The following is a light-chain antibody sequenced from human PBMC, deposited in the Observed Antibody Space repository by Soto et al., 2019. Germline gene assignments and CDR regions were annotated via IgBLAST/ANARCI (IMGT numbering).Light chain of an antibody. CDR3: QQSYSKWT. V-gene: IGKV1-39*01. CDR2: AAS. J-gene: IGKJ1*01. Sequence: DIQMTQSPSSLSASVGDRVTITCRAKESVSSYVNWYQQKPGKDPKLLIYAASSLQSGVPARFSGSGSVTDFTLTISGLQPEEFATYYCQQSYSKWTFGQGTKVEIK. CDR1: ESVSSY.